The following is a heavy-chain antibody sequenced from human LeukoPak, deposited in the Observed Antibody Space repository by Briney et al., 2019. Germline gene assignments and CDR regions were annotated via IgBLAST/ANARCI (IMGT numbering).Heavy chain of an antibody. J-gene: IGHJ4*02. V-gene: IGHV4-39*01. Sequence: SETLSLTCTVSGDSISSSSNYWGWIRQPPGKGLEWIGSIYYSRSTYYNPSLKSRVTITVDTSKNQFSLKLSSVTAADTAVYYCHVSTARNFDYWGLGTLVTVSS. CDR2: IYYSRST. D-gene: IGHD1-26*01. CDR1: GDSISSSSNY. CDR3: HVSTARNFDY.